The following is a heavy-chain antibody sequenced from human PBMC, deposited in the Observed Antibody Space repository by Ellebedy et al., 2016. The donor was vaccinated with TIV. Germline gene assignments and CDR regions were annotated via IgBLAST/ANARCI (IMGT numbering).Heavy chain of an antibody. CDR1: GFTVSSNY. D-gene: IGHD5-18*01. CDR3: AKEARGYSYGYEG. J-gene: IGHJ4*02. CDR2: ISSSGSTI. V-gene: IGHV3-11*01. Sequence: GESLKISCAPSGFTVSSNYMSWIRQAPGKGLEWVSYISSSGSTIYYADSVKGRFTISRDNSKNTLYLQMNSLRAEDTAVYYCAKEARGYSYGYEGWGQGTLVTVSS.